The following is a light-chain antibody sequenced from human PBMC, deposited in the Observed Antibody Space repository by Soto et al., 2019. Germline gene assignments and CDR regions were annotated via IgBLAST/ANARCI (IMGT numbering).Light chain of an antibody. CDR2: GAS. V-gene: IGKV3-15*01. J-gene: IGKJ4*02. CDR3: RQYYNWPVT. Sequence: EILMTQSPATLSVSPGETVTFSCRASRSVSNRLAWYQHKPGQAPRLLISGASNGATGIPPKFSGSGSGTEFTLTVDSLQSDDIAVYYCRQYYNWPVTLGGGTKVDIK. CDR1: RSVSNR.